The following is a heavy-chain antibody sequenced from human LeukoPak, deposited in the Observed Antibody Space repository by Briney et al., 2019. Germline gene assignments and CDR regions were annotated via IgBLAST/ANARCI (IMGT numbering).Heavy chain of an antibody. CDR2: IKQDGREK. V-gene: IGHV3-7*01. CDR1: GFTFSSYW. D-gene: IGHD1-1*01. Sequence: GGSLRLSCAASGFTFSSYWMSWVRQAQGKGREWVANIKQDGREKYYVDSVKGRFTISRDNAKNSLYLQMNSLRAEDTAVYYCARWLRSTDLGTFDYWGQGTLVTVSS. J-gene: IGHJ4*02. CDR3: ARWLRSTDLGTFDY.